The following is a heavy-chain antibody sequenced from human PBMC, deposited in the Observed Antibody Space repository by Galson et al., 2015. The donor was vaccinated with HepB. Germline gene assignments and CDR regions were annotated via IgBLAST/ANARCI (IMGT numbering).Heavy chain of an antibody. V-gene: IGHV3-30*12. CDR3: AREAAGCNDCPYKYHHYYMDV. J-gene: IGHJ6*03. D-gene: IGHD2-21*02. Sequence: SLRLSCAASGFTFRQYGMNWVRQAPGKGLEWVALISNDGGSENCRDSVKGRFTISRDNSKNTLSLQVNSLRTEDTALYYCAREAAGCNDCPYKYHHYYMDVWCRGTTVTV. CDR1: GFTFRQYG. CDR2: ISNDGGSE.